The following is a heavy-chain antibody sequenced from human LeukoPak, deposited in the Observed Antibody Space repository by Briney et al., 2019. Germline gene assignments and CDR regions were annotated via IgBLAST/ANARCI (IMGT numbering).Heavy chain of an antibody. CDR3: ARGGGGSGSYGEFDY. Sequence: ASVKASCKASGYTFTGYYMHWVRQAPGQGLEWMGIINPSGGSTSYAQKFQGRVTMTRDMSTSTVYMELSSLRSEDTAVYYCARGGGGSGSYGEFDYWGQGTLVTVSS. CDR1: GYTFTGYY. CDR2: INPSGGST. D-gene: IGHD1-26*01. J-gene: IGHJ4*02. V-gene: IGHV1-46*01.